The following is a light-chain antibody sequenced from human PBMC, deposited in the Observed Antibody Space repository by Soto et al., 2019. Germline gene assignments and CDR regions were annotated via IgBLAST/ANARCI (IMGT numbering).Light chain of an antibody. CDR1: QSLLHSNGYNY. Sequence: DIVMTQSPLSLPVTPGEPASISCRSSQSLLHSNGYNYLDWYLQKPGQSPQLLIYLGSNRASGVPDRFSCSGSGTDFTLEISRVEAEDVGVYYCMQTLQSWTFGQGTKVDIK. CDR2: LGS. CDR3: MQTLQSWT. V-gene: IGKV2-28*01. J-gene: IGKJ1*01.